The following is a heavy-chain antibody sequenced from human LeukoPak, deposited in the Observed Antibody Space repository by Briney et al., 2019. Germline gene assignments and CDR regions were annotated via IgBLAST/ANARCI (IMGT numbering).Heavy chain of an antibody. D-gene: IGHD2-8*01. Sequence: APVKVSCKASGYTFTSYGISWVRQAPGQGLEWMGWISAYNGNTNYAQKLQGRVTMTTDTSTSTAYMELRSLRSDDTAVYYCAGDRRMVYAPYFDYWGQGTLVTVSS. CDR2: ISAYNGNT. J-gene: IGHJ4*02. CDR1: GYTFTSYG. V-gene: IGHV1-18*01. CDR3: AGDRRMVYAPYFDY.